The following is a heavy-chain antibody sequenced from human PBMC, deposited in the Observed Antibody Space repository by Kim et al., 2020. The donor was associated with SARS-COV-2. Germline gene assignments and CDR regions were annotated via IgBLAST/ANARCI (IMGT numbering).Heavy chain of an antibody. CDR2: IYYSGST. Sequence: SETLSLTCTVSGGSISSYYWSWIRQPPGKGLEWIGYIYYSGSTNYNPSLKSRVTISVDTSKNQFSLKLRSVTAADTAVYYCARAREYYDSSGYYDYWGQGTLVTVSS. V-gene: IGHV4-59*13. CDR3: ARAREYYDSSGYYDY. D-gene: IGHD3-22*01. J-gene: IGHJ4*02. CDR1: GGSISSYY.